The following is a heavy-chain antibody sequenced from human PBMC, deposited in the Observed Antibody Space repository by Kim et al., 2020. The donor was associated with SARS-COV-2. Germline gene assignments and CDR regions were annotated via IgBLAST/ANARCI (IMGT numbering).Heavy chain of an antibody. CDR3: AKGGDSSSIGYFDY. CDR1: GFTVSTNY. V-gene: IGHV3-53*01. CDR2: IYSGGST. J-gene: IGHJ4*02. Sequence: GGSLRLSCAASGFTVSTNYMSWVRQAPGKGLEWVSLIYSGGSTYYADSVKGRFTISRDDSKNTLFLHMNSLRTEDTAVYFCAKGGDSSSIGYFDYWGQGTLVTVSS. D-gene: IGHD6-6*01.